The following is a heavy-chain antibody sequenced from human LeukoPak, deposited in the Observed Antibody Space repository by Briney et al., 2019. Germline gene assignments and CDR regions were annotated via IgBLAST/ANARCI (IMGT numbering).Heavy chain of an antibody. D-gene: IGHD3-10*01. CDR2: IYYSGST. J-gene: IGHJ6*03. CDR1: GGSISSSNYY. CDR3: ARRVGRWFGERAYYYNYMDV. V-gene: IGHV4-39*07. Sequence: PSETLSLTCTVSGGSISSSNYYWGWIRQPPGKGLKWIGSIYYSGSTYCNPSLKSRVTISVDTSKNQFSLKLSSVTAADTAVYYCARRVGRWFGERAYYYNYMDVWGKGTTVTISS.